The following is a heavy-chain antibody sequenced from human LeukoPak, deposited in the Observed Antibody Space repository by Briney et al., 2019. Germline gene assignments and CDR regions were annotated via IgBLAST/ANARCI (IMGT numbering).Heavy chain of an antibody. CDR2: ISGSGGST. CDR3: AKDILVSYYFDY. V-gene: IGHV3-23*01. Sequence: PGGSLRLSCAASGFTFSSYAMSWVRQAPGKGLEWVSAISGSGGSTYYAGSVKGRFTISRDNSKNTLYLQMNSLRAEDTAVYYCAKDILVSYYFDYWGQGTLVTVSS. J-gene: IGHJ4*02. CDR1: GFTFSSYA. D-gene: IGHD2-15*01.